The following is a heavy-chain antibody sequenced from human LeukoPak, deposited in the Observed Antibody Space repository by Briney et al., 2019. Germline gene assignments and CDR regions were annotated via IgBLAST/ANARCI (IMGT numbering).Heavy chain of an antibody. V-gene: IGHV3-30-3*01. CDR1: GFTFSSYA. Sequence: GGSLRLSCAASGFTFSSYATHWVRQAPGKGLEWVAVISYDGSNKYYADSVKGRFTISRDNSKNTLYLQMNSLRAEDTAVYYCAKEWSTGPYYFDYWGQGTLVTVSS. D-gene: IGHD1-14*01. CDR3: AKEWSTGPYYFDY. CDR2: ISYDGSNK. J-gene: IGHJ4*02.